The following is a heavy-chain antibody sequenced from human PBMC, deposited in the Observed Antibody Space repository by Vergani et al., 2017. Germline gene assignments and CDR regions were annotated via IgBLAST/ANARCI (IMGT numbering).Heavy chain of an antibody. D-gene: IGHD3-22*01. CDR3: AKDLRYYYDSSGNYWDYGMDV. CDR2: ISYDGSNK. CDR1: GFTFSSYG. J-gene: IGHJ6*02. Sequence: VQLVESGGGLVQPGGSLRLSCAASGFTFSSYGMHWVRQAPGKGLEWVAVISYDGSNKYYADSVKGRFTISRDNSKNTLYLQMNSLRAEDTAVYYCAKDLRYYYDSSGNYWDYGMDVWGQGTTVTVSS. V-gene: IGHV3-30*18.